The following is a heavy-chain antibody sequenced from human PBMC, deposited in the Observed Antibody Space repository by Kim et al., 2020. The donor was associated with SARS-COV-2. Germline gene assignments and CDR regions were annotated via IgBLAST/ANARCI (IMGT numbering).Heavy chain of an antibody. D-gene: IGHD6-19*01. V-gene: IGHV3-11*03. CDR2: ISGDSISHT. CDR1: GFIFSNYY. J-gene: IGHJ2*01. CDR3: ARAWLGGWHFDL. Sequence: GGSLRLSCAGSGFIFSNYYMNWIRQAPGKGLEWVAYISGDSISHTNYADSVKGRFTITSDNANKSLYHQMNRLRVEDTDVYCWARAWLGGWHFDLWGRGTLVPVPS.